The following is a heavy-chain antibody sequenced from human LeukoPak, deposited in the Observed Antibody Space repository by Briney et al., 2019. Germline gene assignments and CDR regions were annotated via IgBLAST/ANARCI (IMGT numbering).Heavy chain of an antibody. CDR3: AKEVRTSGRAGIFGY. CDR2: ISIDGNGK. V-gene: IGHV3-30*04. CDR1: TFTFSDSV. Sequence: GGSLRLSCVPSTFTFSDSVMHWVRQAPGKGLEWVSAISIDGNGKFYADSVRGRITISRDNSKKTLYLEMNSLSAEDTAVYYCAKEVRTSGRAGIFGYWGQETLVTVSS. J-gene: IGHJ4*02. D-gene: IGHD2-2*01.